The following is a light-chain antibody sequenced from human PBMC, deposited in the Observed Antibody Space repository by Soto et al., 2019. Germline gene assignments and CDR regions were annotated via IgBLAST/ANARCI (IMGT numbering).Light chain of an antibody. Sequence: AIRMTQSPSSLSASTGDRVTITCRASQGISSYLAWYQQKPGKVPQRLIYAASTLQSGVPSRFSGSGSGTEFTLTISSLQPEDFATYYCLQHRSYPLTFGGGTKVDIK. CDR1: QGISSY. CDR2: AAS. CDR3: LQHRSYPLT. V-gene: IGKV1-8*01. J-gene: IGKJ4*01.